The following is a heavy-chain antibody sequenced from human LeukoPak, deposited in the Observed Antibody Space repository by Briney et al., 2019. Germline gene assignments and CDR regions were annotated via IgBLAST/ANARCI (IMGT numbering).Heavy chain of an antibody. D-gene: IGHD2-2*01. CDR2: ISSTSTNK. V-gene: IGHV3-48*03. J-gene: IGHJ4*02. CDR1: GFTFSTYD. Sequence: GGSLRLSCAASGFTFSTYDMIWVRQAPGKGLEWVSYISSTSTNKYHADSVEGRFTISRDNAKNSLYLQMNSLRAEDTAVYYCATDCSSSSCLQTDYWGQGTLDTVSS. CDR3: ATDCSSSSCLQTDY.